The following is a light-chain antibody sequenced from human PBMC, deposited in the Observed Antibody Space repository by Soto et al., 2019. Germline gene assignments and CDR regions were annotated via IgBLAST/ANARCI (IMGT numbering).Light chain of an antibody. V-gene: IGKV1-39*01. Sequence: DIQMTQSPSSLSASVGDRVTITCRASQSISTYLNWYQHKPGKAPKLLIHSASSLQGGVPSRFRGSGSGTDFTLTISSLQPEDSATYFCHQSYSTQTFGQGTKVEIK. CDR1: QSISTY. CDR3: HQSYSTQT. J-gene: IGKJ1*01. CDR2: SAS.